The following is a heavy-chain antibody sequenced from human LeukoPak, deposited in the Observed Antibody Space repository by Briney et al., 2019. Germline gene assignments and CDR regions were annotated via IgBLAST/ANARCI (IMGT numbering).Heavy chain of an antibody. CDR1: GYTLTELS. J-gene: IGHJ4*02. CDR3: ATDLPLGDFGWLSPGC. CDR2: LDPEDGET. D-gene: IGHD3-9*01. V-gene: IGHV1-24*01. Sequence: ASVKLSCKVSGYTLTELSMHCVPHAPGKGREWMGGLDPEDGETIYAQKFQGRVTMTEDTSTNTAYMELSSLRSEDTAVYYCATDLPLGDFGWLSPGCWGQRTLVTASS.